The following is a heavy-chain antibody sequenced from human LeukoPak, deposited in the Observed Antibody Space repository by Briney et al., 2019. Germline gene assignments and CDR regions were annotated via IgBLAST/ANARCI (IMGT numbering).Heavy chain of an antibody. CDR3: ARDRVGHQLVGRKYYYYYMDV. CDR2: INPNSGGT. J-gene: IGHJ6*03. Sequence: ASVKVSCKASGYTFTGYYMHWVRQAPGQGLEWMGWINPNSGGTNYAQKFQGRVTMTRDTSISTAYMELSRLRSDDTAVYYCARDRVGHQLVGRKYYYYYMDVWGKGTTVTISS. V-gene: IGHV1-2*02. CDR1: GYTFTGYY. D-gene: IGHD6-13*01.